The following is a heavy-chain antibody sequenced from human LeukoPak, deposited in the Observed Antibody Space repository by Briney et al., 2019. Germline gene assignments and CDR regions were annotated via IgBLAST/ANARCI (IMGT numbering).Heavy chain of an antibody. V-gene: IGHV3-23*01. CDR1: GFTFSSYA. CDR2: ISDTGATT. D-gene: IGHD2-8*01. J-gene: IGHJ4*02. Sequence: GGSLRLSCAASGFTFSSYAMSWVRQAPGKGLEWVSAISDTGATTYDADSVKGRFTISRDNSRGTLYLQMNSLRAEDTALYYCAKDTSIGRYCTNGVCSPFDYWGQGTLVTVSS. CDR3: AKDTSIGRYCTNGVCSPFDY.